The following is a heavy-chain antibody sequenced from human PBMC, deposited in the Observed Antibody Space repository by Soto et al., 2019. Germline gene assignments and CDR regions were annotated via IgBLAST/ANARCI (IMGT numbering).Heavy chain of an antibody. V-gene: IGHV3-33*01. CDR3: ARAKRGIAVAGTHDAFDI. J-gene: IGHJ3*02. Sequence: GGSLRLSCAASGFTFSSYGMHWVRQAPGKGLEWVAVIWYDGSNKYYADSVKGRFTISRDNSKNTLYLQMNSLRAEDTAVYYCARAKRGIAVAGTHDAFDIWGQGTMVTVSS. D-gene: IGHD6-19*01. CDR1: GFTFSSYG. CDR2: IWYDGSNK.